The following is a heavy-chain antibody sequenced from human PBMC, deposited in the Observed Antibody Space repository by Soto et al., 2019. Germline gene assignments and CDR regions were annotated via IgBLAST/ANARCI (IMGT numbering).Heavy chain of an antibody. V-gene: IGHV3-23*01. Sequence: EVQLLASGGGLVQPGGSLRLSCADSGFTFSSYVMSWVRQAPGKGLEWVSAISGSGGSTYYADSVKGRFTISRDNSKNTLYLQMNSLRAEDTAVYYCAKGSRGWYERFDYWGQGTLVTVSS. D-gene: IGHD6-19*01. CDR3: AKGSRGWYERFDY. CDR2: ISGSGGST. J-gene: IGHJ4*02. CDR1: GFTFSSYV.